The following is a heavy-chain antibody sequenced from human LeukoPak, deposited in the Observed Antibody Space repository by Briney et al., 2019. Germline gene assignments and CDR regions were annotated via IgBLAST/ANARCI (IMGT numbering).Heavy chain of an antibody. V-gene: IGHV3-7*01. Sequence: GVSLRPSCAASGFTFSTYWMTWVRQAPGKGLEWVANIKEDGSEKQYVDSVKGRFTISRDNAENSLYLQMNSLRVDDTAVYFCARDPYKHNDYSYGAFDVWGQGTVVTVSS. CDR3: ARDPYKHNDYSYGAFDV. CDR2: IKEDGSEK. CDR1: GFTFSTYW. J-gene: IGHJ3*01. D-gene: IGHD5-18*01.